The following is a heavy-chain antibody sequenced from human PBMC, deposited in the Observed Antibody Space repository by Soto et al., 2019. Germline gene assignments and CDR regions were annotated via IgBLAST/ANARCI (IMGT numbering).Heavy chain of an antibody. CDR2: IYYSGST. CDR3: AREYYYDSSGYYPDI. CDR1: GGSVSSGDFY. D-gene: IGHD3-22*01. Sequence: SETLSLTCTVSGGSVSSGDFYWSWIRQPPGKGLEWIGNIYYSGSTYYNPSLKSRVTISVDTSKNQFSLKLSSVTAADTAAYYCAREYYYDSSGYYPDIWGQGTMVTVSS. J-gene: IGHJ3*02. V-gene: IGHV4-61*08.